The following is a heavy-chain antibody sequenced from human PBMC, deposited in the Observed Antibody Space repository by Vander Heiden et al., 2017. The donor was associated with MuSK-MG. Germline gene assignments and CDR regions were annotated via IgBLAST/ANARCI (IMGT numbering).Heavy chain of an antibody. Sequence: QLQLQESGPGLVKPSETLSLTCTVSGGSISSSDYYWGWIRQPPGKGLEWVGSLYNSGSPYYNPSLRSRVTISGDTSKNQFFLRLSSVTAADTAVFYCARVQRGFRYGASCDYWGQGALVTVSS. J-gene: IGHJ4*02. D-gene: IGHD5-18*01. V-gene: IGHV4-39*07. CDR1: GGSISSSDYY. CDR3: ARVQRGFRYGASCDY. CDR2: LYNSGSP.